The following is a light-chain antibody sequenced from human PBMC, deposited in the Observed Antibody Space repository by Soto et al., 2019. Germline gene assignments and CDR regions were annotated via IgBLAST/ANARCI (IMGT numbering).Light chain of an antibody. CDR1: QSVSSY. CDR3: QQYSISPRT. Sequence: EIVLTQSPGTLSLSPGERATLSCRASQSVSSYLAWYQQKPGQAPRLLIYGASSRATGIPDRFSGSGSGTGFTLTISRLEPEDFAVYYCQQYSISPRTFGQGTKVEIK. V-gene: IGKV3-20*01. CDR2: GAS. J-gene: IGKJ1*01.